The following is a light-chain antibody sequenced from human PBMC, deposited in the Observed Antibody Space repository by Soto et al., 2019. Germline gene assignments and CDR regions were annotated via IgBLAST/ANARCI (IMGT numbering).Light chain of an antibody. CDR1: QSLLYSSDNKNS. J-gene: IGKJ4*01. Sequence: DIVMTQSPDSLTVSLGERATLNCRSSQSLLYSSDNKNSLAWYQQKPGHPPKLLIYLASTRESGVPDRFSGSGSGTDFTLTISSLQAEDVAVYYCQQYYTTPLTFGGGNKV. CDR2: LAS. CDR3: QQYYTTPLT. V-gene: IGKV4-1*01.